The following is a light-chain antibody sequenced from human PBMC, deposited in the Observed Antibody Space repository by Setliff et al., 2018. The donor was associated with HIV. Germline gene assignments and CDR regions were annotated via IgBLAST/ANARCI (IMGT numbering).Light chain of an antibody. CDR3: CSNTGSNTYV. V-gene: IGLV2-23*01. J-gene: IGLJ1*01. CDR2: QAT. Sequence: SAMAQQESVFGSPGQSITISCTGTSSDVGRYNLVSWYQQHPGKAPKLMIYQATKRPSGVSNRFSGSKSGNTAALKISGLLPENEAHYYCCSNTGSNTYVFPTYTNVTVL. CDR1: SSDVGRYNL.